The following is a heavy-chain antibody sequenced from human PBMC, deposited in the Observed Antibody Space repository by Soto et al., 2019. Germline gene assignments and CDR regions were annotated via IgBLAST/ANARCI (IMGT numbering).Heavy chain of an antibody. CDR1: GGSISNQY. CDR3: TRANWYSEY. Sequence: QVQLQESGPGLVKPSETLSLTCSVPGGSISNQYWSWIRQPPGKGLEWIGYIYYNGNTNYNPSLKSRVTMSVDTSRNQISLKLTTVTAADTAVYYCTRANWYSEYWGQGTLVTVSS. V-gene: IGHV4-59*11. D-gene: IGHD7-27*01. J-gene: IGHJ4*02. CDR2: IYYNGNT.